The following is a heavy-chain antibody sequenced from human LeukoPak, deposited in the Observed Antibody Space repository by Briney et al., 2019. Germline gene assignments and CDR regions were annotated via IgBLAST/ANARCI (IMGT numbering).Heavy chain of an antibody. D-gene: IGHD5-12*01. CDR1: GGSFSNYY. J-gene: IGHJ4*02. V-gene: IGHV4-59*01. CDR3: ARGKIVVATLYFFDS. Sequence: PSETLSLTCTVSGGSFSNYYWSWLRQPPGKRLEWLGYIYDDGSTNYNPSLRSRITISLDKSKNQFSLKLRSVTAADTALYYCARGKIVVATLYFFDSWGQGTLVTVSS. CDR2: IYDDGST.